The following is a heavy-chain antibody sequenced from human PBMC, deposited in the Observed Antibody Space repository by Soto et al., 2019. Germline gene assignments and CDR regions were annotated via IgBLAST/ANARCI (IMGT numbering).Heavy chain of an antibody. D-gene: IGHD5-18*01. Sequence: QVQLVQSGAEVKKPGSSVKVSCKASGGTFSSYTISWVRQAPGQGLEWMGRIIPILGIANYAQKFQGRVTITADKSTSTAYMELSSLRSEDAAVYYCARAGYSYGLVAFDIWGQGTMVTVSS. CDR2: IIPILGIA. J-gene: IGHJ3*02. V-gene: IGHV1-69*02. CDR3: ARAGYSYGLVAFDI. CDR1: GGTFSSYT.